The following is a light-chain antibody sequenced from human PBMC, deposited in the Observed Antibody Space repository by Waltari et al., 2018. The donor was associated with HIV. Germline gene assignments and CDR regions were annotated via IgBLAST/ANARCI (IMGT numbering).Light chain of an antibody. CDR3: SSYRSSSTPLWV. V-gene: IGLV2-14*01. CDR2: EVS. CDR1: SSDVGSYNY. J-gene: IGLJ3*02. Sequence: QSALTQPASVSGSPGQSITISCTGTSSDVGSYNYVSWYPQHPDKAPKLMIYEVSNPPSGVSNRFSGSKSDNTSSLTISGLQAEDEADYYCSSYRSSSTPLWVFGGGTKLTVL.